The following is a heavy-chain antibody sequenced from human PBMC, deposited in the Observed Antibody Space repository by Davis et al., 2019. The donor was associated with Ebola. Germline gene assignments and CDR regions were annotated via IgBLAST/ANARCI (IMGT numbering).Heavy chain of an antibody. D-gene: IGHD6-13*01. J-gene: IGHJ4*02. Sequence: MPSETLSLTCTVSGGSISSSSYYWGWIRQPPGKGLEWIGSIFYSGNTYYNPSLKSRVTMSVDTPKNQFSLRLGSVTAADTAVYYCARTCYSSSWYYFDYWGQGTLVTVSS. CDR1: GGSISSSSYY. CDR3: ARTCYSSSWYYFDY. V-gene: IGHV4-39*01. CDR2: IFYSGNT.